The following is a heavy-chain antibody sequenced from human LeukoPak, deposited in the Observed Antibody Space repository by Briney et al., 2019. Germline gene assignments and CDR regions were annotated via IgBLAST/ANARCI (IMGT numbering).Heavy chain of an antibody. CDR1: GFTFGDYA. CDR2: IRSKAYGGTT. V-gene: IGHV3-49*04. CDR3: TRENSGWYIDY. Sequence: PGRSLRLSCIASGFTFGDYAMSWVRQAPGKGLEGVGFIRSKAYGGTTEYAASVKGRFTISRDDSKSIAYLQMNSLKTEDTAVYYCTRENSGWYIDYWGQGTLVTVSS. D-gene: IGHD6-19*01. J-gene: IGHJ4*02.